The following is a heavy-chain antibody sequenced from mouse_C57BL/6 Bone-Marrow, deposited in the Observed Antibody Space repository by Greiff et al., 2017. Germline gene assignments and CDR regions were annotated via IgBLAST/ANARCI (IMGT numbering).Heavy chain of an antibody. CDR1: GYTFTDYY. CDR3: ARDFDYESY. CDR2: INPNNGGT. Sequence: EVQLQQSGPELVKPGASVKISCKASGYTFTDYYMNWVRQSHGKSLEWIGDINPNNGGTSYNQKFKGKATLTLDKSSSTAYMELRSLTSEDSAVYYCARDFDYESYWGQGTTLTVSS. J-gene: IGHJ2*01. D-gene: IGHD2-4*01. V-gene: IGHV1-26*01.